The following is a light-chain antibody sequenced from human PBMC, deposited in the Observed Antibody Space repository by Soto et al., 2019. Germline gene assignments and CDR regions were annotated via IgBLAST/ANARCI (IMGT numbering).Light chain of an antibody. Sequence: EIVLTQSPGTLSLSPGERATLSCRASQSVSSSYLAWYQQKPGQAPRLLIYGASSRATGIPDRFSGSGSGTDFTLTISRLEPEDFAVYYCLQYGSSTWTFGQGTKVEIK. CDR1: QSVSSSY. CDR2: GAS. J-gene: IGKJ1*01. CDR3: LQYGSSTWT. V-gene: IGKV3-20*01.